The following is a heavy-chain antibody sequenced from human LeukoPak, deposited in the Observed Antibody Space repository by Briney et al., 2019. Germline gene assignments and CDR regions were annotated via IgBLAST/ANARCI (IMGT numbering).Heavy chain of an antibody. D-gene: IGHD3-10*01. CDR2: ISGSSSII. V-gene: IGHV3-48*01. J-gene: IGHJ4*02. CDR3: AKDYGLGY. Sequence: GGSLRLSCAASGFTFSSYSMNWVRQAPGKGLEWVSYISGSSSIIYYADSVKGRFTISRDDAKNSLYLQMNSLRAEDTAVYYCAKDYGLGYWGQGTLVTVSS. CDR1: GFTFSSYS.